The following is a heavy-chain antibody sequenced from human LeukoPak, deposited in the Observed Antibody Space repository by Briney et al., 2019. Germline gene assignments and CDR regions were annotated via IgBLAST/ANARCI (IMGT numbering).Heavy chain of an antibody. J-gene: IGHJ6*02. V-gene: IGHV1-46*01. D-gene: IGHD5-18*01. CDR3: ARVNSYGYYYYYGMDV. CDR2: INPSGGRT. Sequence: ASVKVSCKASGYTFTSYYIHWVRQAPGQGLEWMGVINPSGGRTTYAQKFQGRVTMTRDTPTSTVYMELSSLRSDDTAVYYCARVNSYGYYYYYGMDVWGQGTTVTVSS. CDR1: GYTFTSYY.